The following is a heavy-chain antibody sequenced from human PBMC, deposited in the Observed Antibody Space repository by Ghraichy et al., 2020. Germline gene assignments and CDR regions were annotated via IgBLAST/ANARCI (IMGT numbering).Heavy chain of an antibody. V-gene: IGHV3-21*01. Sequence: GGSLRLSCAASGFTFSSYSMNWVRQAPGKGLEWVSSISSSSSYIYYADSVKGRFTISRDNAKNSRYLQMNSLRAEDTAVYYCARCSSRWQLVHPDAFDIWCQGTMVTVSS. CDR3: ARCSSRWQLVHPDAFDI. CDR2: ISSSSSYI. CDR1: GFTFSSYS. J-gene: IGHJ3*02. D-gene: IGHD6-13*01.